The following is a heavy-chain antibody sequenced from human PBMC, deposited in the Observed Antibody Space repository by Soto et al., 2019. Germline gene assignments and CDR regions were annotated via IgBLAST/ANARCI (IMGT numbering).Heavy chain of an antibody. CDR1: GFTFSTYG. V-gene: IGHV3-23*01. Sequence: DVQLLESGGGLVQWGGSLRLSCVTSGFTFSTYGMTWVRQAPGKGLEWVSYGGGGGSRYYAESVKGRFTISRDNSKNTLSLEMNSLRAEDTATYYCVKFRGRAYPYYYMDVGGKGTTVTVSS. CDR3: VKFRGRAYPYYYMDV. D-gene: IGHD3-10*01. CDR2: YGGGGGSR. J-gene: IGHJ6*03.